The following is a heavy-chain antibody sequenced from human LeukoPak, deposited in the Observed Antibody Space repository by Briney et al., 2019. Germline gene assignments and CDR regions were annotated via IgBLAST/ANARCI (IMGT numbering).Heavy chain of an antibody. CDR3: ARPSCSGGSCYYTY. D-gene: IGHD2-15*01. Sequence: GGSLRLSCAASGFTLRSNYMSWVRQAPGKGLEWVSVIYSGGSTYYADSVKGRFTISRDNSKNTLYLQMNSLRAEDTAVYYCARPSCSGGSCYYTYWGQGTLVTVSS. J-gene: IGHJ4*02. CDR1: GFTLRSNY. CDR2: IYSGGST. V-gene: IGHV3-53*01.